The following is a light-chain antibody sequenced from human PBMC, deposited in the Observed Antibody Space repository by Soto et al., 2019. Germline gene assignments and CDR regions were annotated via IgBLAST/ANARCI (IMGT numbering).Light chain of an antibody. Sequence: EIVLTQSPGTLSLSPGDRATLSCRASQNVNTRYSAWYQQRPGQAPKLLIYATSSSATRIPDRLSGSGSETEFTHNLSRLEPEDCAVYYCQQYDDSDRYIFRQGTNLAIK. J-gene: IGKJ2*01. CDR1: QNVNTRY. CDR3: QQYDDSDRYI. V-gene: IGKV3-20*01. CDR2: ATS.